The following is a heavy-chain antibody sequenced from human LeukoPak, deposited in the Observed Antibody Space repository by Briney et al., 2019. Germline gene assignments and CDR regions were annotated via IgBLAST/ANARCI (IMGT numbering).Heavy chain of an antibody. CDR2: ISSSDTI. V-gene: IGHV3-48*01. Sequence: PGGSLRLSCAASGYTFSTYSMNWVRQAPGNGLEWISYISSSDTIYYADSVKGRFTISRDNAKNSVFLQMNSLRAEDTAVYYCARDVPADVLRHFYWLSRAFDSWGQGTLVTVSS. J-gene: IGHJ4*02. D-gene: IGHD3-9*01. CDR3: ARDVPADVLRHFYWLSRAFDS. CDR1: GYTFSTYS.